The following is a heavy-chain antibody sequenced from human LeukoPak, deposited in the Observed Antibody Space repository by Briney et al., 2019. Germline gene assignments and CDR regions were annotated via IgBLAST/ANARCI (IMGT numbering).Heavy chain of an antibody. D-gene: IGHD1-26*01. CDR1: GFPFTNFW. J-gene: IGHJ1*01. CDR2: INPDGSGK. V-gene: IGHV3-7*01. Sequence: GGSLRLSCAASGFPFTNFWMTWVRQAPGKGLEWVANINPDGSGKHYADPVKGRFSISRDNAKNTLYLQMNSLRSEDTAVYYCARVPPSVGEATSEYFQDWGQGTLVIVSS. CDR3: ARVPPSVGEATSEYFQD.